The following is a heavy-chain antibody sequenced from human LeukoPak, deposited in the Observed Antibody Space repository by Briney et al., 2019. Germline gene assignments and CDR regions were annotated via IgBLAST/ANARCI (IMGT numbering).Heavy chain of an antibody. D-gene: IGHD4-17*01. V-gene: IGHV4-34*01. CDR2: INHSGST. CDR3: ARGTVTTEYFDF. J-gene: IGHJ4*02. CDR1: GGSFSGYY. Sequence: PSETLSLTCAVYGGSFSGYYWSWIRQPPGKGLEWIGEINHSGSTNYNPSLKSRITISVDTSKNQFSLNLRSVTAADTAVYYCARGTVTTEYFDFWGQGTLVTVSS.